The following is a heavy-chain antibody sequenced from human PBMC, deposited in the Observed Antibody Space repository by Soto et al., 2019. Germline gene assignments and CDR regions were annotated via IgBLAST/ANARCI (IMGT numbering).Heavy chain of an antibody. J-gene: IGHJ6*02. V-gene: IGHV5-51*01. CDR3: ARHGGYCSSTSCYIRGYYYYYGMDV. CDR1: GYSFTSYW. D-gene: IGHD2-2*02. Sequence: GESLKISCKGSGYSFTSYWIGWVRQMPGKGLERMGIIYPGDSDTRYSPSFQGQVTISADKSISTAYLQWSSLKASDTAMYYCARHGGYCSSTSCYIRGYYYYYGMDVWGQGTTFTVSS. CDR2: IYPGDSDT.